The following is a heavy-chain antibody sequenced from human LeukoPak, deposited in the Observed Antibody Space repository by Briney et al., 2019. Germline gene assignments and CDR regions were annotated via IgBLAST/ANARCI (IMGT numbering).Heavy chain of an antibody. CDR3: ARAKVRVSWFDP. CDR1: GGTFSSYA. V-gene: IGHV1-69*05. Sequence: ASVKVPCKASGGTFSSYAISWVRQAPGQGLEWMGRIIPIFGTANYAQKFQGRVTITTDESTSTAYMELSSLRSEDTAVYYCARAKVRVSWFDPWGQGSLVTVSS. CDR2: IIPIFGTA. D-gene: IGHD4/OR15-4a*01. J-gene: IGHJ5*02.